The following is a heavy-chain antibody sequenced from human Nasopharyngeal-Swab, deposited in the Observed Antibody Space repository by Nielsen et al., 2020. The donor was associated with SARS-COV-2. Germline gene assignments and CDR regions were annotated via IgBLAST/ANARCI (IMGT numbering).Heavy chain of an antibody. J-gene: IGHJ6*02. CDR3: ARALWGSYYYGMDV. CDR2: ISSDGSNK. D-gene: IGHD7-27*01. CDR1: VFTFSSYA. Sequence: GESLKISCAASVFTFSSYAMHWVRQAPGKGLEWVAVISSDGSNKYYADSVKGRFTISRDNSKNTLYLQMNSLRAEDTAVYYCARALWGSYYYGMDVWGQGTTVTVSS. V-gene: IGHV3-30*04.